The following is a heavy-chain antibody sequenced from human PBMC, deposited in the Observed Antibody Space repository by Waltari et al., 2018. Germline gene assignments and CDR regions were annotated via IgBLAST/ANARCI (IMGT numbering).Heavy chain of an antibody. V-gene: IGHV3-30*02. CDR3: AKDREGDSSSWGWVDY. Sequence: QVQLVESGGGVVQPGGSLRLSCAASGFTFSSYGMHWVRQAPGKGVGWVACIRYEGSNKDYADSVEGRFTNSRDNSKNTLYLQRNSLRAEDTAVYYCAKDREGDSSSWGWVDYWGQGTLVTVSS. CDR1: GFTFSSYG. J-gene: IGHJ4*02. D-gene: IGHD6-13*01. CDR2: IRYEGSNK.